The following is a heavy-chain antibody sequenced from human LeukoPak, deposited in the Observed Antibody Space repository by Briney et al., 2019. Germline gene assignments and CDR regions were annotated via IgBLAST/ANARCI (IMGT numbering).Heavy chain of an antibody. CDR3: ARAWYSSSWSPWYFDY. D-gene: IGHD6-13*01. CDR2: IYHSGST. CDR1: GGSLSSSNW. Sequence: SETLSLTCAVSGGSLSSSNWWSWVRPPPGKGLEWIGEIYHSGSTNYNPSLKSRVTISVDKSKNQFSLKLSSVTAADTAVYYCARAWYSSSWSPWYFDYWGQGTLVTVSS. J-gene: IGHJ4*02. V-gene: IGHV4-4*02.